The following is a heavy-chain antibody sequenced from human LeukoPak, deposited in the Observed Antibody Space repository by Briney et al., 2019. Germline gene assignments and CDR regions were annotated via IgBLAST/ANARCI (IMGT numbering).Heavy chain of an antibody. J-gene: IGHJ3*02. CDR3: ASRYCSGGSCYYGDAFDI. CDR1: GYTFTGYY. CDR2: INPNSGGT. Sequence: ASVYVSCKASGYTFTGYYMHWVRQSPAQELEWMGWINPNSGGTNNAQTFQGRVTMTRDTSISTASMELSRLRSDDTAVYYCASRYCSGGSCYYGDAFDIWGQGTMVTVSS. D-gene: IGHD2-15*01. V-gene: IGHV1-2*02.